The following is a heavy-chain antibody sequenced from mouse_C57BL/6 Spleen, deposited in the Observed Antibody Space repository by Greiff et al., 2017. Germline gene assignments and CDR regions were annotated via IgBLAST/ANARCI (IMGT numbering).Heavy chain of an antibody. J-gene: IGHJ2*01. Sequence: EVQLQQSGAELVKPGASVKLSCTASGFNIKDYYMHWVKQRTEQGLEWIGRIDPEDGETKYAPKFQDKATITADTSSNTAYLQLSSLTAEDTSVYYCATYYYGSSPFDYWGQGTTLTVSS. V-gene: IGHV14-2*01. D-gene: IGHD1-1*01. CDR2: IDPEDGET. CDR1: GFNIKDYY. CDR3: ATYYYGSSPFDY.